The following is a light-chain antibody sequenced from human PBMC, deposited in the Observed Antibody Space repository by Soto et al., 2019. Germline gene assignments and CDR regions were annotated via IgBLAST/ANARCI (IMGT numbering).Light chain of an antibody. V-gene: IGKV1-33*01. CDR2: DAS. Sequence: DIQMTQSPSSLSASVGDRVTITCRASQTISNYLNWYQQKLGKAPKLLIYDASNLETGVPSRFSGSGSGTDFTFTISSLQPEDIATYYCQQYSHLITFGQGTRLEIK. CDR1: QTISNY. CDR3: QQYSHLIT. J-gene: IGKJ5*01.